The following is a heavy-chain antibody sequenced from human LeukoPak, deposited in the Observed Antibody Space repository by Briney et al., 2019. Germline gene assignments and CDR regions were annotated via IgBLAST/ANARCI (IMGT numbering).Heavy chain of an antibody. V-gene: IGHV4-39*02. CDR1: GGSVSSSSYY. Sequence: SETLSLTCTVSGGSVSSSSYYWGWIRQPPGKGLEWIGSIFYSETTYYIPSLKIRITISVDTSTNQFSLKLSSVTAADTAVYYCAREDGRGGWHANWFDPWGQGTLVTVSS. CDR3: AREDGRGGWHANWFDP. CDR2: IFYSETT. J-gene: IGHJ5*02. D-gene: IGHD3-10*01.